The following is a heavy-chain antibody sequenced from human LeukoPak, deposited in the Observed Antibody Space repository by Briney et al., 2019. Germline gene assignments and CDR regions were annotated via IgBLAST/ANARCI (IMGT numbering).Heavy chain of an antibody. V-gene: IGHV3-21*01. J-gene: IGHJ5*02. Sequence: PGGSLRLSCAVSGFTFSSFGMNWVRQAPGKGLEWVSSISSSGNYIYYADSVKGRFTISRDNAKNSLYLQMNGLRAEDTAVYYCASSIVVVTARYNWFDPWGQGTLVTVSS. CDR3: ASSIVVVTARYNWFDP. CDR1: GFTFSSFG. CDR2: ISSSGNYI. D-gene: IGHD2-21*02.